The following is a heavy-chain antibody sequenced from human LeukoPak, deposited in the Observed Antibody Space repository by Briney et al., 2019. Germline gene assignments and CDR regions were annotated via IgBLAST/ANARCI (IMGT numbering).Heavy chain of an antibody. CDR2: VSYSGGT. V-gene: IGHV4-59*01. Sequence: SETLSLTCTVSGGSISSYYWSWIRQPPGKGLEWIGYVSYSGGTNYNPSLKSRVTISVDTSTNQFSLKLSSVTAADTAVYYCARNVGGLRGFEYWGQGTLVTVSS. D-gene: IGHD3-10*01. CDR3: ARNVGGLRGFEY. J-gene: IGHJ4*02. CDR1: GGSISSYY.